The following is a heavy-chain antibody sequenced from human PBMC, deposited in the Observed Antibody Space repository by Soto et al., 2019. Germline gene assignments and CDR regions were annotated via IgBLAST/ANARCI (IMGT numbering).Heavy chain of an antibody. CDR2: ISYDGSNK. CDR3: AKESLWFGRKLPDY. J-gene: IGHJ4*02. D-gene: IGHD3-10*01. V-gene: IGHV3-30*18. CDR1: GFTFSSYG. Sequence: QVQLVESGGGVVQPGRSLRLSCAASGFTFSSYGMHWVRQAPGKGLEWVAVISYDGSNKYYADSVKGRFTISRDNSKNTQYLQMNSLRAEDTAVYYCAKESLWFGRKLPDYWGQGTLVTVSS.